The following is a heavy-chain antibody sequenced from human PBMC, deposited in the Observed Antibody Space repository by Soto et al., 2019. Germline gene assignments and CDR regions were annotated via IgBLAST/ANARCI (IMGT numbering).Heavy chain of an antibody. CDR3: AKDFSGGPFNWFDP. CDR2: ISGSGGST. J-gene: IGHJ5*02. D-gene: IGHD3-3*01. Sequence: EVQLLESVGGLVQPGGSLRLSCAASGFTFSIYAMSWVRQAPGKGLEWVSTISGSGGSTYYADSVKGRFTISRDNSKNALYLQMNSLRAEDTAVYYCAKDFSGGPFNWFDPWGQGTLVTVSS. V-gene: IGHV3-23*01. CDR1: GFTFSIYA.